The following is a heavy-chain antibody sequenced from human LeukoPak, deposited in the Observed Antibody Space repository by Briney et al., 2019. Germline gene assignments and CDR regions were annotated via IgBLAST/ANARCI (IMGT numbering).Heavy chain of an antibody. V-gene: IGHV3-23*01. D-gene: IGHD3-10*01. CDR3: AKDVTYYFGSGSNPNWFDP. CDR1: GFTFSSYA. J-gene: IGHJ5*02. CDR2: ISGSDAST. Sequence: GGSLRLSCAASGFTFSSYAMSWVRQTPGKGLEWVSGISGSDASTYYTDSVKGRFTISGDNSKNTLYLHMNSLRAEDTAVYYCAKDVTYYFGSGSNPNWFDPWGQGTLVTVSS.